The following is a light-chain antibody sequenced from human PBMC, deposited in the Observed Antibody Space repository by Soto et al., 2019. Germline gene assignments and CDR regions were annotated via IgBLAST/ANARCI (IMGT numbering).Light chain of an antibody. J-gene: IGKJ3*01. Sequence: EIVMTQSPATLSVSPGERATLSCRANQSVRSNYLAWYQQKPGQAPRLLIYDASTRATGIPARFSGSGSGTEFTLTISSLQSEDLAVYFCQQYSDWPLTFGPGTKVDI. CDR1: QSVRSN. CDR3: QQYSDWPLT. V-gene: IGKV3-15*01. CDR2: DAS.